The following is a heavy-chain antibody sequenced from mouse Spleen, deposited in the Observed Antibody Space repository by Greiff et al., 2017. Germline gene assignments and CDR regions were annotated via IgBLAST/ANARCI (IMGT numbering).Heavy chain of an antibody. CDR3: ARYSNYVWYFEV. Sequence: QVKLQQPGTELVKPGASVKLSCKASGYTFTSYWMHWVQQRPGQGLEWIGNINPSNGGTNYNEQFKSQATLTVDKSSSTAYMQLSSLTSEDSAVYYCARYSNYVWYFEVWGTGTTVTVSS. D-gene: IGHD2-5*01. J-gene: IGHJ1*03. CDR1: GYTFTSYW. V-gene: IGHV1-53*01. CDR2: INPSNGGT.